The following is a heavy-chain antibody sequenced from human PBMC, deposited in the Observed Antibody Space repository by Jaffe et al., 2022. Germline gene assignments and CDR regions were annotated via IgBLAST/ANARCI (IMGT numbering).Heavy chain of an antibody. D-gene: IGHD2-15*01. CDR3: ATDGEALGYCSGGSCSRGAFDI. V-gene: IGHV1-24*01. CDR2: FDPEDGET. Sequence: QVQLVQSGAEVKKPGASVKVSCKVSGYTLTELSMHWVRQAPGKGLEWMGGFDPEDGETIYAQKFQGRVTMTEDTSTDTAYMELSSLRSEDTAVYYCATDGEALGYCSGGSCSRGAFDIWGQGTMVTVSS. J-gene: IGHJ3*02. CDR1: GYTLTELS.